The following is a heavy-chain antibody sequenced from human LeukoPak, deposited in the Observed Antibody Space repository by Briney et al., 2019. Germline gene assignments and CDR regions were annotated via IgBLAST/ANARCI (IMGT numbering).Heavy chain of an antibody. CDR2: IVVGSGNT. CDR1: GFTFTSST. Sequence: SVKVSCKASGFTFTSSTIQWVRQARGQRLEWIGWIVVGSGNTNYAQKFQERVIITRDMSTATVYMELSSLRSEDTAVYYCAGTPWFGELTLDYWGQGTLVTVSS. CDR3: AGTPWFGELTLDY. J-gene: IGHJ4*02. V-gene: IGHV1-58*02. D-gene: IGHD3-10*01.